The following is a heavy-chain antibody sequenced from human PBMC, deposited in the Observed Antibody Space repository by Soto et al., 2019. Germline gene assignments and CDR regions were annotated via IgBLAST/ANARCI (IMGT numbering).Heavy chain of an antibody. V-gene: IGHV4-61*08. J-gene: IGHJ4*02. CDR1: GGSISSGGYS. D-gene: IGHD5-12*01. Sequence: PSETLSLTCAVSGGSISSGGYSWSWIRQPPGKGLEWIGYIYYSGSTNYNPSLKSRVTISVDTSKNQFSLKLSSVTAADTAVYYCARGGIVATIPRFWGQGTLVTVSS. CDR2: IYYSGST. CDR3: ARGGIVATIPRF.